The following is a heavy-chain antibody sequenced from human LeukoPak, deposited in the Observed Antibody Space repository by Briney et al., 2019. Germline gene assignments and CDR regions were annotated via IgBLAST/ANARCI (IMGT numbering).Heavy chain of an antibody. J-gene: IGHJ4*02. CDR3: ARAYSSGWYVLDY. CDR1: GGSVSSGSYY. Sequence: SETLSLTCTVSGGSVSSGSYYWSWIRQPPGKGLEWIGYIYYSGSTNYNPSLKSRVTISVDTSKNQFSLELSSVTAADTAVYYCARAYSSGWYVLDYWGQGTLVTVSS. CDR2: IYYSGST. V-gene: IGHV4-61*01. D-gene: IGHD6-19*01.